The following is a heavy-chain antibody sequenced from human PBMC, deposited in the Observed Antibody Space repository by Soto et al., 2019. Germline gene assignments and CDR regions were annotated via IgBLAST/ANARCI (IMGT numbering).Heavy chain of an antibody. D-gene: IGHD1-1*01. CDR1: GFTFSSYD. CDR2: ISGSGGST. J-gene: IGHJ5*02. Sequence: GGSLRLSCAASGFTFSSYDMSWVRQAPGKGLEWVSAISGSGGSTYYADSVKGRFTISRDNSKNTLYLQLNSLRADDTAVYYCAKDKLGTTWFDPWGQGTLVTVS. CDR3: AKDKLGTTWFDP. V-gene: IGHV3-23*01.